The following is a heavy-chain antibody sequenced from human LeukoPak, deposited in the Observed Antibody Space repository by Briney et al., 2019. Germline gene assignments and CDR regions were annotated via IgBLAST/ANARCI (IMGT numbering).Heavy chain of an antibody. J-gene: IGHJ6*03. D-gene: IGHD6-13*01. Sequence: PSETLSLTCIVSGDSISSSSYYWGWIRQPPGKGLEWIGSIYYSGSTYYNPSLKSRVTISVDTSKNQFSLKLSSVTAADTAVYYCARALYSSSRYYYYYYMDVWGKGTTVTVSS. CDR3: ARALYSSSRYYYYYYMDV. CDR1: GDSISSSSYY. CDR2: IYYSGST. V-gene: IGHV4-39*01.